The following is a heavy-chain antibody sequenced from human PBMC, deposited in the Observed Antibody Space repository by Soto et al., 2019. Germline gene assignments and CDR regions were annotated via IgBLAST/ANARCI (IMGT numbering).Heavy chain of an antibody. CDR1: GDTFNSYV. Sequence: QVQLVQSGAEVKRPGSSVKVSCESSGDTFNSYVISWVRQAPGQGLEWMGGVIPIIRVTHYAQKFQGRVTSRAVSSTGTAYMASTPPGFDVPPFYYCAREPLGAKGADYSGQGTLVTVSS. D-gene: IGHD3-16*01. CDR2: VIPIIRVT. CDR3: AREPLGAKGADY. J-gene: IGHJ4*02. V-gene: IGHV1-69*17.